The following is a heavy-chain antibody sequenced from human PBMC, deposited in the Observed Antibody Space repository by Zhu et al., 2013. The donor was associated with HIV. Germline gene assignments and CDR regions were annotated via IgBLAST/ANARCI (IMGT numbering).Heavy chain of an antibody. V-gene: IGHV4-4*02. J-gene: IGHJ4*02. CDR3: ARKTSGYFKF. CDR1: GGSLGSSNW. CDR2: IYHSGSV. D-gene: IGHD3-22*01. Sequence: QVQLQESGPGLVKPSGTLSLTCAVSGGSLGSSNWWAWVRQSPLKGLEWIGEIYHSGSVSYNPSLKSRVTISLDKSKNQFSLDLTSLTAADTAVYYCARKTSGYFKFWGQGILVTVSS.